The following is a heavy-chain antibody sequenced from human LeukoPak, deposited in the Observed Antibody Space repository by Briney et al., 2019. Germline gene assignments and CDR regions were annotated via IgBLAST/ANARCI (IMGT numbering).Heavy chain of an antibody. V-gene: IGHV4-39*02. CDR2: INYSGNT. D-gene: IGHD6-19*01. CDR1: GGSVSSSSYY. CDR3: ATYPKSYNSGWIALDS. J-gene: IGHJ3*01. Sequence: SETLSLTCTVSGGSVSSSSYYWVWIRQPPGKGLEWIGSINYSGNTYYNPSLKSRVTISVDTSKNHFSLKLNSATAADTAVYYCATYPKSYNSGWIALDSWGPGTKVTVFS.